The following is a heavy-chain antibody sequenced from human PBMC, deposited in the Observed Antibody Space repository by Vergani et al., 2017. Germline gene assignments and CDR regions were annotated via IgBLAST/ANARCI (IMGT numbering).Heavy chain of an antibody. CDR3: AKLFRCWGIDY. CDR2: IQFDGSNQ. J-gene: IGHJ4*02. V-gene: IGHV3-30*02. D-gene: IGHD3-16*01. CDR1: GFTLSNYD. Sequence: QVQLVESGGGVVQRGGSLRLSCATSGFTLSNYDMQWIRQGPGKGLEFVAFIQFDGSNQYYAYSVKGRFTVSRDFSKNTLYRQLNSLRTDDTATYYCAKLFRCWGIDYWGQGTQVIVSS.